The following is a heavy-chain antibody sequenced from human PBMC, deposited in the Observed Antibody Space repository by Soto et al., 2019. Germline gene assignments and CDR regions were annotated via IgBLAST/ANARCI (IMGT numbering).Heavy chain of an antibody. CDR1: GFTFDIYA. D-gene: IGHD5-18*01. J-gene: IGHJ4*02. CDR2: ISWNSGTR. V-gene: IGHV3-9*01. Sequence: EVQLVDSGGGLVQPGRSLRLSCAASGFTFDIYAMHWVRQAPGKGLEWVASISWNSGTRGYADSVKGRFNISRDNAKNSLYLQMDSLRTEDTAFYYCAKELGGYSYGYELDHWGQGTLVAVSS. CDR3: AKELGGYSYGYELDH.